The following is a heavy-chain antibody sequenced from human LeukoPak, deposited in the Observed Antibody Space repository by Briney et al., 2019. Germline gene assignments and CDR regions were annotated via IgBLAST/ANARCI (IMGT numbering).Heavy chain of an antibody. Sequence: PEGSLRLSCAASGFTFTSYAMTWVRQAPGKGLEWVSSISASGGSTYYADSVKGRFTIPRDNSKVYLQMDSLQVGDTAVYYCAKGVTSSSWYRGGDYWGQGTLVTVSS. V-gene: IGHV3-23*01. CDR2: ISASGGST. CDR1: GFTFTSYA. CDR3: AKGVTSSSWYRGGDY. J-gene: IGHJ4*02. D-gene: IGHD6-13*01.